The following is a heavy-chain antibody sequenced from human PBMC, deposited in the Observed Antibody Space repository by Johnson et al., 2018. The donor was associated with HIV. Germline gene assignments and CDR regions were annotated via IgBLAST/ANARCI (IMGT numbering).Heavy chain of an antibody. CDR1: GFTFSSYG. CDR3: ARDPGGWELLRPAFDI. Sequence: VQLLESGGGLVQPGRSLRLSCAASGFTFSSYGMHWVRQAPGKGLEWVAVISYNGSNKYYADSVKGRFTISRDNSKNTLYLQMNSLRAEDTAVYYCARDPGGWELLRPAFDIWGQGTMVTVSP. J-gene: IGHJ3*02. D-gene: IGHD1-26*01. CDR2: ISYNGSNK. V-gene: IGHV3-30*03.